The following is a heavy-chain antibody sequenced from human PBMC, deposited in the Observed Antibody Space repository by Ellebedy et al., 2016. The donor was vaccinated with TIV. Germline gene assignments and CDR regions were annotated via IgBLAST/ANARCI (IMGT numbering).Heavy chain of an antibody. D-gene: IGHD4-11*01. CDR2: ISVNTGDT. CDR3: TRDLYSDSGSPSDI. Sequence: ASVKVSCXASGYTFTDYYMHWVRQAPGQGLEWMGGISVNTGDTNYAQKVQGRVTMTTDASTSTAYMELRSLRSDDTAVYYCTRDLYSDSGSPSDIWGQGTLVTVSS. V-gene: IGHV1-18*04. CDR1: GYTFTDYY. J-gene: IGHJ4*02.